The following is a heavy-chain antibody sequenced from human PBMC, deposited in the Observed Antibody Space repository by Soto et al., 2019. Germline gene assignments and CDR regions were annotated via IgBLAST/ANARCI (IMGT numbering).Heavy chain of an antibody. J-gene: IGHJ4*02. Sequence: GGSLRLSCAASGFTFSSYAMHWVRQAPGKGLEYVSSISTNGGSTHYADSVKGRFTISRDNSKNTQYLQMSSLRADDTAVYYCVKGEYYYDSSGYYPFDYWGQGALVTVSS. CDR3: VKGEYYYDSSGYYPFDY. V-gene: IGHV3-64D*06. CDR1: GFTFSSYA. D-gene: IGHD3-22*01. CDR2: ISTNGGST.